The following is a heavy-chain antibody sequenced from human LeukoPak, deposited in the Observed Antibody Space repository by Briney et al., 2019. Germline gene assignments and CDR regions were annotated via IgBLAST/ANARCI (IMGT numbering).Heavy chain of an antibody. CDR1: GFTFSSYS. V-gene: IGHV3-21*01. Sequence: PGGSLRLSCAASGFTFSSYSMNWVRQAPGKGLEWVSSISSSSSYIYYADSVKGRFTISRDNAKNSLYLQMNSLRAEDTAVYYCARLRVDTAMVPGYYFDYWGQGTLVTVSS. D-gene: IGHD5-18*01. CDR3: ARLRVDTAMVPGYYFDY. J-gene: IGHJ4*02. CDR2: ISSSSSYI.